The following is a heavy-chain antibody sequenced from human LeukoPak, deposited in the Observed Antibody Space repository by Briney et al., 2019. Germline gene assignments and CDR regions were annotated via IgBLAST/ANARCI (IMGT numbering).Heavy chain of an antibody. D-gene: IGHD2-15*01. CDR1: GFTVSDNY. Sequence: GSLXLSCAASGFTVSDNYMSWVRQAPGKGLEWVSVIYSGGRTDYADSVKGRFTISRDNSKNTLYLQMSSLRAEDTAVYYCARGLVVVIATLDFWGQGTLVTVSS. CDR2: IYSGGRT. V-gene: IGHV3-66*01. J-gene: IGHJ4*02. CDR3: ARGLVVVIATLDF.